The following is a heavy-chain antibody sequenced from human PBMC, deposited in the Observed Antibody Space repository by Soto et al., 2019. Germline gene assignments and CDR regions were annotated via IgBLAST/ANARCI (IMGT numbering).Heavy chain of an antibody. V-gene: IGHV3-23*01. CDR1: GFTLRNYA. J-gene: IGHJ4*02. D-gene: IGHD1-20*01. CDR2: ISANDVGT. CDR3: AKAKTAYNWDTRPPFDY. Sequence: GGSLRLSCEASGFTLRNYAMTWIRQAPGKGLEWVSLISANDVGTYYAESVKTRFTISTDQSRNTVYLQMDSLRAADTAIYYCAKAKTAYNWDTRPPFDYWGQGILVTVS.